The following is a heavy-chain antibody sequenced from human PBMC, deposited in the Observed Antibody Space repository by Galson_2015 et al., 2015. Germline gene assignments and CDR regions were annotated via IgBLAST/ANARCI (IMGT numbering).Heavy chain of an antibody. CDR2: ISSSSSTI. V-gene: IGHV3-48*02. Sequence: SLRLSCAASGFTFSTYGMHWVRQAPGKGLEWVSYISSSSSTIYYADSVKGRFTISRDNAKNSLYLQMNSLRDEDTAVYYCAREHRYSSSWYYPAGYFDYWGQGTLVTISS. CDR3: AREHRYSSSWYYPAGYFDY. CDR1: GFTFSTYG. D-gene: IGHD6-13*01. J-gene: IGHJ4*02.